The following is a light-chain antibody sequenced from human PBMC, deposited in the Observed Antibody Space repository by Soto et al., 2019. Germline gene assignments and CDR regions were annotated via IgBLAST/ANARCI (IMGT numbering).Light chain of an antibody. CDR1: QTISRY. Sequence: DIQMTQYPSSLSASVGDRVTITCRASQTISRYLNWYQQKPGKAPQLLIYAASSLQSGVPSRFSGSGSGTDFTLTISSLKPDDFATYYCQQSYVTPAFGQGTKVDIK. CDR2: AAS. V-gene: IGKV1-39*01. CDR3: QQSYVTPA. J-gene: IGKJ1*01.